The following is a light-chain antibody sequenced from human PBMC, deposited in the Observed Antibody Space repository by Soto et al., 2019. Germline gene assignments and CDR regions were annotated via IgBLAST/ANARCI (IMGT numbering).Light chain of an antibody. CDR3: QQYGNSPQT. CDR2: GAS. V-gene: IGKV3-15*01. CDR1: QSVSSD. Sequence: EIVMTQSPATLSVSPGERTTLSYRASQSVSSDVAWYQQKPGQAPRLLIYGASTRATGIPARFSGSGSGTDFTLTISRLEPEDFAVYYCQQYGNSPQTFGQGTMV. J-gene: IGKJ1*01.